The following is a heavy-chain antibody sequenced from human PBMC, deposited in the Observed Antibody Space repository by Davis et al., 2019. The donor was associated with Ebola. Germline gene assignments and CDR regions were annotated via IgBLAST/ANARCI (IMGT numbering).Heavy chain of an antibody. CDR2: IYYSGTT. D-gene: IGHD4-11*01. Sequence: PSETLSLTCTVSHGSISSADYYWGWIRQPPGKGLEWIATIYYSGTTYCQPSLKSRVIMSIDTSNNQFSLKLSSVTAADTAVYYCARGLTTAVTSGFDPWGQGTLVTVSS. V-gene: IGHV4-39*01. CDR1: HGSISSADYY. CDR3: ARGLTTAVTSGFDP. J-gene: IGHJ5*02.